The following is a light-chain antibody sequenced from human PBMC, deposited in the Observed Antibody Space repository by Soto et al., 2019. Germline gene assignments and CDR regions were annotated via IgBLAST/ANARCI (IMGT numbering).Light chain of an antibody. V-gene: IGLV2-23*01. J-gene: IGLJ2*01. CDR1: SSDVGSYNL. CDR3: CSYAGSSTVV. Sequence: QSALTQPASVSGSPGQSITISCTGTSSDVGSYNLVSWYQQHPGKAPKLMIYEGSKRPSGVSNRFSGSKSGNPASLTLSGLQAEDEADYYCCSYAGSSTVVFGGGTKLTVL. CDR2: EGS.